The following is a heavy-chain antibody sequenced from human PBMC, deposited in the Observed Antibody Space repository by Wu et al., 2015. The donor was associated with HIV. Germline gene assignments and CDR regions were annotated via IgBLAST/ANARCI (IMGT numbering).Heavy chain of an antibody. CDR1: GYTFTDYD. CDR3: ARGAVAGVYFDY. Sequence: QVQLVQSGAEVKKPGASVKVSCKTSGYTFTDYDINWVRQATGKGLEWMGWMNPNSGNTGYTQKFQGRVTMTRNTSINTAYMELSSLRSEDTAVYFCARGAVAGVYFDYWGQGTLVTVSS. CDR2: MNPNSGNT. D-gene: IGHD6-19*01. V-gene: IGHV1-8*01. J-gene: IGHJ4*02.